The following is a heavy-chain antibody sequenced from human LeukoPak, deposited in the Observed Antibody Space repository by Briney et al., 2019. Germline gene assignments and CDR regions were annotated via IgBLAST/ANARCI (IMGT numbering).Heavy chain of an antibody. D-gene: IGHD3-16*01. CDR1: GGSISSYY. V-gene: IGHV4-59*01. CDR2: IYYSGST. CDR3: ARAYDKDAFDI. Sequence: WVTLSLTCTVSGGSISSYYWSWIRQPPGKGLEWIGYIYYSGSTNYNPSLKSRVTISVDTSKNQFSLKLSSVTAADTAVYYCARAYDKDAFDIWGQGTMVTVSS. J-gene: IGHJ3*02.